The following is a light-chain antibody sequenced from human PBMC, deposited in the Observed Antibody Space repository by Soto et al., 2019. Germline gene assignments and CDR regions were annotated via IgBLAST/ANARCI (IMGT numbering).Light chain of an antibody. Sequence: QSALTQPASVSGSPGQSITISCTGSSSDIGAYTSVSWYQQHPGKAPKLMIYEVSNRPSGVSRRFSGSKSGNTASLTISGLQAEDEAHYYCSSYTSISTYVFGTGTKLTVL. CDR3: SSYTSISTYV. CDR2: EVS. CDR1: SSDIGAYTS. J-gene: IGLJ1*01. V-gene: IGLV2-14*01.